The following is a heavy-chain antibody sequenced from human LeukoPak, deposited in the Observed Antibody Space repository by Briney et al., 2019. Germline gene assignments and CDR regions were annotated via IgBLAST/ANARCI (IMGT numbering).Heavy chain of an antibody. CDR3: ARSPYGGYGDN. CDR1: GFTFSSYG. V-gene: IGHV3-74*01. D-gene: IGHD4-17*01. CDR2: INSDGGST. J-gene: IGHJ4*02. Sequence: PGGSLRLSCAASGFTFSSYGMHWVRQPPGKGLVWVSRINSDGGSTTYADSVKGRFTISRDNARNTLYLQMNSLRAEDTAVYYCARSPYGGYGDNWGQGTLVTVSS.